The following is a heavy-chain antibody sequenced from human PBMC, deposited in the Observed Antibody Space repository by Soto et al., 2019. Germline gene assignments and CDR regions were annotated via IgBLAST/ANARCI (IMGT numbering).Heavy chain of an antibody. CDR2: ISSSSSTI. J-gene: IGHJ5*02. CDR3: VTERSGSFPS. CDR1: GVTFSSYS. V-gene: IGHV3-48*01. D-gene: IGHD1-26*01. Sequence: GGSLRLSCAASGVTFSSYSMNWVRQAPGKGLEWVSYISSSSSTIYYADSVKGRFTISRDNAKNSLYLQMNSLRAEDTAVYYCVTERSGSFPSWGQGTLVTVSS.